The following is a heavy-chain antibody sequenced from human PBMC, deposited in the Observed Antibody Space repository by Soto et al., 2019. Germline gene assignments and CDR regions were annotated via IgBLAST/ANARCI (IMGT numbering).Heavy chain of an antibody. Sequence: QMQLQASGPGLVKPSETLSLTCNVSGASVSHGYWSWIRQPPGKGLEWIGFMYFGGSFNYNPSRTSRPTKXGXSXXNQFSMKLRSVPTSDPDVYYCARIYYDSTGFAVDPWGQGTLVTVS. D-gene: IGHD3-22*01. CDR2: MYFGGSF. V-gene: IGHV4-59*02. CDR1: GASVSHGY. CDR3: ARIYYDSTGFAVDP. J-gene: IGHJ5*02.